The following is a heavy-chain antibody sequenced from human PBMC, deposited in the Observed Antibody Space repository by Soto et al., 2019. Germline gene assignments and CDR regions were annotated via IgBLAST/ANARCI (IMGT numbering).Heavy chain of an antibody. J-gene: IGHJ4*02. CDR1: GGSISSSSYY. CDR2: IYYSGST. Sequence: SETLSLTCTVSGGSISSSSYYWGWIRQPPGKGLEWIGSIYYSGSTYYNPSLKSRVTISVDTSNNQFSLKLGSVTAADTAVYYCARINYDFWSGYYWFDYWGQGTLVTVSS. V-gene: IGHV4-39*01. CDR3: ARINYDFWSGYYWFDY. D-gene: IGHD3-3*01.